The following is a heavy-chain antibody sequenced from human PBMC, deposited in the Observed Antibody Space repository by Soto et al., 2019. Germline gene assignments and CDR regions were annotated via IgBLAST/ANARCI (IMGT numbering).Heavy chain of an antibody. V-gene: IGHV4-31*03. J-gene: IGHJ4*02. CDR2: IYYSGST. D-gene: IGHD6-13*01. CDR3: ASSLPAEDIAAPGTFHY. Sequence: SETRSLTCTVSGGSISSGGYYWSWIRQHPGKGLEWIGYIYYSGSTYYNPSLKSRVTISVDTSKNQFSLKLSSVTAADTAVYYCASSLPAEDIAAPGTFHYWGQATLVTVS. CDR1: GGSISSGGYY.